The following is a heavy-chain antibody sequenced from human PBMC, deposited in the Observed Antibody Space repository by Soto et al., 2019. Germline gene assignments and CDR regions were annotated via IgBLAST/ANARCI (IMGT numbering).Heavy chain of an antibody. CDR3: AKDLSNRWSDWYFDL. V-gene: IGHV3-9*01. Sequence: EVKLVESGGDLVLPGGSLRLSCAASGFTFDDYAMHWVRQPPGKGLEWVSGISWNSGTIGYADSVKGRFTMSRDNRKNSLYLQMNSLRAEDTALYYCAKDLSNRWSDWYFDLWGRGTLVSVSS. J-gene: IGHJ2*01. D-gene: IGHD6-13*01. CDR2: ISWNSGTI. CDR1: GFTFDDYA.